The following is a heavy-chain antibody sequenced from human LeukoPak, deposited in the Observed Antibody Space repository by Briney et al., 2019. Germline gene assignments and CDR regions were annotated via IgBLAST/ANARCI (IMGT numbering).Heavy chain of an antibody. CDR2: INHSGST. CDR3: ARGDGGSPYDY. Sequence: SETLSLTCAVCGGSFSGYYWSWIRQPPGKGLEWIGEINHSGSTNYNPSLKSRVTISVDTSKNQFSLKLSSVTAADTAVYYCARGDGGSPYDYWGQGTLVTVSS. V-gene: IGHV4-34*01. J-gene: IGHJ4*02. D-gene: IGHD4-23*01. CDR1: GGSFSGYY.